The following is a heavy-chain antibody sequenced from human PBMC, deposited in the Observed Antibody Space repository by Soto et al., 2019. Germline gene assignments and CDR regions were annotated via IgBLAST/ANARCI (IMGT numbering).Heavy chain of an antibody. CDR3: ARGKSIAARPAYYYYMDV. D-gene: IGHD6-6*01. CDR1: GYTFTSYD. CDR2: MNPNSGNT. J-gene: IGHJ6*03. V-gene: IGHV1-8*01. Sequence: ASVKVSCKASGYTFTSYDINWVRQATGQGLEWMGWMNPNSGNTGYAQKFQGRVTMTRNTSISTAYMELSSLRSEDTAVYYCARGKSIAARPAYYYYMDVWGKGTTVTVSS.